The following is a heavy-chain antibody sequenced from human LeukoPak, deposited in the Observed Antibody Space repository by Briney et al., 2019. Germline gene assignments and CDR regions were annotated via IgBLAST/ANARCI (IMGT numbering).Heavy chain of an antibody. J-gene: IGHJ4*02. CDR1: GGTFSSYA. D-gene: IGHD6-13*01. CDR3: AMQPGIAAAGTFDY. Sequence: ASVKVSCKASGGTFSSYAISWVRQAPGQGLEWMGRIIPILGIANYAQKFQGRVTITADKSTSTAYMELSSLRSEDTAVYYCAMQPGIAAAGTFDYWGQGTLVTVSS. CDR2: IIPILGIA. V-gene: IGHV1-69*04.